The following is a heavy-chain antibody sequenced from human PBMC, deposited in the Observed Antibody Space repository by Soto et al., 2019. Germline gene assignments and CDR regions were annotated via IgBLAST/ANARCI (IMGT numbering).Heavy chain of an antibody. Sequence: PSETLSLTCTVSGGSISSYYWSWIRQPPGKGLEWIGYIYYSGSTNYNPSLKSRVTISVDTSKNQFSLKLSSVTAADTAVYYCARAEGGYDFWSGYYKAANYYYYGMDVWGQGTTVTVSS. CDR2: IYYSGST. J-gene: IGHJ6*02. CDR1: GGSISSYY. CDR3: ARAEGGYDFWSGYYKAANYYYYGMDV. D-gene: IGHD3-3*01. V-gene: IGHV4-59*01.